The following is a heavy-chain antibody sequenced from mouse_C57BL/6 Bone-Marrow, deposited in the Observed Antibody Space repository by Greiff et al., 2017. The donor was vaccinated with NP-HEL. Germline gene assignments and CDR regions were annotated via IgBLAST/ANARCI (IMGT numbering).Heavy chain of an antibody. Sequence: EVQLQQSVAELVRPGASVKLSCTASGFNIKNTYMHWVKQRPEQGLEWIGRIDPANGNTKYAPKFQGKATIPADTSSNTAYLQLSSLTSEDTAIYDCARYYGSSPYYFDYWGQGTTLTVSS. V-gene: IGHV14-3*01. CDR3: ARYYGSSPYYFDY. J-gene: IGHJ2*01. D-gene: IGHD1-1*01. CDR1: GFNIKNTY. CDR2: IDPANGNT.